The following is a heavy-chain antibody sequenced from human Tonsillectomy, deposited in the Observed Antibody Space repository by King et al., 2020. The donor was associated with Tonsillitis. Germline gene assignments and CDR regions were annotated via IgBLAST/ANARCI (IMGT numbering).Heavy chain of an antibody. CDR2: ISSSGGSK. Sequence: VQLVESGGGLVQPGGSPRLSCAASGFTFGSYDMNWVRQAPGKGLEWVSTISSSGGSKFYADSVKGRFTISRDNSRNTLYLQMNSLRAEDTAIYYCAKDRAVAGNFDYWGQGTLVTVSS. J-gene: IGHJ4*02. V-gene: IGHV3-23*04. CDR3: AKDRAVAGNFDY. D-gene: IGHD6-19*01. CDR1: GFTFGSYD.